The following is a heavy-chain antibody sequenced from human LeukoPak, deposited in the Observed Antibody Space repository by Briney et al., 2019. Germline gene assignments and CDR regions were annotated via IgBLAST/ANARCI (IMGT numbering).Heavy chain of an antibody. Sequence: SETLSLTCSVSGDSITSPGNSWTWIRQPPGKGLEWIGFISHTGQSDYSPSLKSRVFISRDASKNEFSLKLTSVTAADTAVYFCARDVVVTSSPDAYDIWGPGKMVIVSS. D-gene: IGHD2-21*01. J-gene: IGHJ3*02. V-gene: IGHV4-31*03. CDR3: ARDVVVTSSPDAYDI. CDR2: ISHTGQS. CDR1: GDSITSPGNS.